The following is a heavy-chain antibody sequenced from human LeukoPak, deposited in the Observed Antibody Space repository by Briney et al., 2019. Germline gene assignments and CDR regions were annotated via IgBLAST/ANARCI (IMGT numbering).Heavy chain of an antibody. CDR1: GFTLSSYS. V-gene: IGHV3-21*01. D-gene: IGHD6-19*01. Sequence: GGSLRLSCAASGFTLSSYSMNWVRQAPGRGLEWVSSISSSSSYIYYADSVKGRFTISRDNAKNSLYLQMNSLRAEDTAVYYCARGDSSGWYVPYYFDYWGQGTLVTVSS. CDR2: ISSSSSYI. J-gene: IGHJ4*02. CDR3: ARGDSSGWYVPYYFDY.